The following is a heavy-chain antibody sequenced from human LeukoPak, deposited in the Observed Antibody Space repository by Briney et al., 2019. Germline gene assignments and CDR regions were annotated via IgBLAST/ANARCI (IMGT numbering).Heavy chain of an antibody. CDR2: ISGSGGST. J-gene: IGHJ4*02. CDR1: GFTFSNYA. CDR3: ARKGSSGWYMGYFDY. D-gene: IGHD6-19*01. V-gene: IGHV3-23*01. Sequence: GGSLRLSCAASGFTFSNYAMSWVRQAPGKGLEWVSGISGSGGSTYYADSVKGRFTISRDNSKNTLYLQMHSLRAEDTAVYYCARKGSSGWYMGYFDYWGQGALVTVSS.